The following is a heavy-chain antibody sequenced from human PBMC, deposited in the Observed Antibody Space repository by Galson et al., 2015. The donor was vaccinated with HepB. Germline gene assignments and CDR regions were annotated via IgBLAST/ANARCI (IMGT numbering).Heavy chain of an antibody. V-gene: IGHV3-23*01. Sequence: SLRLSCAASGFTFSSYAMSWVRQAPGKGLEWVSAISGSGGSTYYTDSVKGRFTISRDNSKNTLYVQMNSLRVEDTAVYYCAKLRYGDYGAFDIWGQGTMVTVSS. D-gene: IGHD4-17*01. CDR1: GFTFSSYA. CDR3: AKLRYGDYGAFDI. CDR2: ISGSGGST. J-gene: IGHJ3*02.